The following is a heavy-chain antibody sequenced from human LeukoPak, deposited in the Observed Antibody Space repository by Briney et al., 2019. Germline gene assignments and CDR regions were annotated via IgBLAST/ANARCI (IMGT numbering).Heavy chain of an antibody. J-gene: IGHJ4*02. D-gene: IGHD4-11*01. CDR2: VRGSGDST. CDR3: AKDLQYSLGYFDY. Sequence: GGSLRLSCAASGFTFSSYAMSWVRHAPGKGLEGVSGVRGSGDSTYYADSVKGRFTISRDNSKNMLYLQMNSLRAEDTAVYYCAKDLQYSLGYFDYWGQGTLVTVSS. CDR1: GFTFSSYA. V-gene: IGHV3-23*01.